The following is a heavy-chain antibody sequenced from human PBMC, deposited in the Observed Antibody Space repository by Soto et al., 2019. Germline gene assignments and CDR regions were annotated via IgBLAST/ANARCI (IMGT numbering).Heavy chain of an antibody. CDR3: ARYSISWFQPEGMDF. Sequence: PSETLSLTCTVSVDSITTYYWSWIRQPAGKGLEWIGRIDTSGNTNYNPSLQSSVTMSVEPSKNQLSLKLTSVTAADTAVYYCARYSISWFQPEGMDFWGQGTAVTVYS. CDR2: IDTSGNT. J-gene: IGHJ6*02. D-gene: IGHD6-13*01. CDR1: VDSITTYY. V-gene: IGHV4-4*07.